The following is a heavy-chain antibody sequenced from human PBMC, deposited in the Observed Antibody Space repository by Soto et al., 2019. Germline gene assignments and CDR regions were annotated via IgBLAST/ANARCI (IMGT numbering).Heavy chain of an antibody. V-gene: IGHV4-59*01. CDR3: ARDRMRPGYYDTSGYYYRTGYYYYGMDV. CDR1: GGSISSYY. Sequence: SETLSLTCTVSGGSISSYYWSWIRQPPGKGLEWIGYIYYSGSTNYNPSLKRRVTISVDTSKNQFSLKLSSVTAADTAVYYSARDRMRPGYYDTSGYYYRTGYYYYGMDVWGQGTTVTVAS. CDR2: IYYSGST. D-gene: IGHD3-22*01. J-gene: IGHJ6*02.